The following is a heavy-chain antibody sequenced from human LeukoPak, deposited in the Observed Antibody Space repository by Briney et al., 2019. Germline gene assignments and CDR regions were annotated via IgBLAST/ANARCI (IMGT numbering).Heavy chain of an antibody. CDR1: GFTFDGYT. CDR2: ISWDGDNT. V-gene: IGHV3-43*01. CDR3: AKGTGRSTLNWFDP. Sequence: GGSLRLSCAASGFTFDGYTMHWVRQAPGKGLEWVSLISWDGDNTYYADSVKGRFTISRDNSKNPLYLQMNSLRTEDTALYYCAKGTGRSTLNWFDPWGQGTLVTVSS. J-gene: IGHJ5*02. D-gene: IGHD1-14*01.